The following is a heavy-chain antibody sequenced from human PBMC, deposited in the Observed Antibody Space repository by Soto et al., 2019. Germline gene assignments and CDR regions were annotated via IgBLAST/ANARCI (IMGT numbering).Heavy chain of an antibody. J-gene: IGHJ4*02. CDR3: ATSPADSSCSYQY. Sequence: LSLTFTVSGGSISSGGYYWSWIREHPVKGLEWIGYIYYSGSTYSNPSLKSRVTISVDASKNQFSLKLSSVTAADTAVYYCATSPADSSCSYQYWGQGTRVSVSS. CDR1: GGSISSGGYY. CDR2: IYYSGST. D-gene: IGHD3-22*01. V-gene: IGHV4-31*03.